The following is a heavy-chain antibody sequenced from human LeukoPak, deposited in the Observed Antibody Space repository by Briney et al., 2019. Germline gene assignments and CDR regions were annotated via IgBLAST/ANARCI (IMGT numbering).Heavy chain of an antibody. V-gene: IGHV4-39*01. Sequence: SETLSLTCTVSGGSISSSGYYWGWIRQPPGKGLEWIASIYYSGSTYYNPSLKSRVTISVDTSGNQLSLKLSSLTAADTAVYYCARHEYSGSYYGLSWFDPWGQGTLVTVSS. J-gene: IGHJ5*02. D-gene: IGHD1-26*01. CDR2: IYYSGST. CDR3: ARHEYSGSYYGLSWFDP. CDR1: GGSISSSGYY.